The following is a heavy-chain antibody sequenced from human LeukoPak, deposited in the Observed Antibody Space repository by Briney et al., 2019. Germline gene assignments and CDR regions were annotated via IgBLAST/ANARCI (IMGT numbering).Heavy chain of an antibody. V-gene: IGHV3-21*01. CDR3: ARELQLERLAFGKEGSAFDY. Sequence: RGGSLRLSCAATGFTSITYTMNWVRPAPGKGLEWVSSISGTSSYIYYADSVKGRFTISRDNAKNSLYLQMNRLRADDTAVYYCARELQLERLAFGKEGSAFDYWGQGTLVIVSS. CDR1: GFTSITYT. CDR2: ISGTSSYI. J-gene: IGHJ4*02. D-gene: IGHD1-1*01.